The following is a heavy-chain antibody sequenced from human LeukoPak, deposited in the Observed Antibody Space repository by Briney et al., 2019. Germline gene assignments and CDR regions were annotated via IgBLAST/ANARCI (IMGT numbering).Heavy chain of an antibody. D-gene: IGHD3-3*01. CDR3: ARVWSGYESPYYYYYMDV. V-gene: IGHV4-39*07. CDR1: GGSIYSSNSY. CDR2: IFYGGST. J-gene: IGHJ6*03. Sequence: SETLSLTCTVSGGSIYSSNSYWAWIRQPPGKGLEWIGSIFYGGSTFYNPSLKRRVTISVDTSKYQFSLDLTSVTAADTAVYYCARVWSGYESPYYYYYMDVWGKGTTVTVSS.